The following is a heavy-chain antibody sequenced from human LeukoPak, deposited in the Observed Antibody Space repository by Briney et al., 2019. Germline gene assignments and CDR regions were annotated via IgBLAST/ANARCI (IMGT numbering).Heavy chain of an antibody. Sequence: PGGSLRLSCVTSGFTFSSYWMTWVRQAPGKGLEWVANINQDGHDKNYVDSVKGRFTISRDDPKNSLYLQMNSLRAEDTAVYFCVRDMDVWAQGTTVTVSS. CDR3: VRDMDV. CDR1: GFTFSSYW. CDR2: INQDGHDK. J-gene: IGHJ6*02. V-gene: IGHV3-7*05.